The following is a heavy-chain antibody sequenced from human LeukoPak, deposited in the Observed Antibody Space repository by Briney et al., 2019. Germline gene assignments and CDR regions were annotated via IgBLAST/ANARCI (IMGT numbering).Heavy chain of an antibody. CDR2: IGGSHTTI. Sequence: GGSLRLSCAASGFTFSSYSMNWVRQAPGKGLEWVSYIGGSHTTIYYADSVKGRFTISRDNAKSSLYLQTNSLRDEDTAVYYCARDYLYSFDYWSQGTLVTVSS. V-gene: IGHV3-48*02. D-gene: IGHD2-15*01. J-gene: IGHJ4*02. CDR3: ARDYLYSFDY. CDR1: GFTFSSYS.